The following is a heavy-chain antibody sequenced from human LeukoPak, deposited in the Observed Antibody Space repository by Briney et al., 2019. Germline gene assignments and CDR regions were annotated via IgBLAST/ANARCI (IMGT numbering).Heavy chain of an antibody. J-gene: IGHJ4*02. CDR2: INPNSGGT. CDR3: ARGPYSGSWFDY. D-gene: IGHD1-26*01. V-gene: IGHV1-2*02. Sequence: ASVKVSCKASGYTFTGYYMHWVRQAPGQGLEWMGWINPNSGGTNYAQKFQGRVTMTRDTSISTAHMELSRLRSDDTAVYYCARGPYSGSWFDYWGQGTLVTVSS. CDR1: GYTFTGYY.